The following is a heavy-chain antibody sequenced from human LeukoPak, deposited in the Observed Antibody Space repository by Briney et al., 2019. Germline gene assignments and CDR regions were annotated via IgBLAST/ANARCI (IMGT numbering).Heavy chain of an antibody. CDR2: INPSGGGT. V-gene: IGHV1-46*01. D-gene: IGHD1-14*01. Sequence: ASVKVSCKASGYTFISYYMHWVRQAPGQGLEWMGIINPSGGGTNYAQKFQGRVTMTRDMSTTTVYMELSSLRSEDTAVYYCAREMDDNPRNWFFDLWGRGTLVTASS. CDR3: AREMDDNPRNWFFDL. J-gene: IGHJ2*01. CDR1: GYTFISYY.